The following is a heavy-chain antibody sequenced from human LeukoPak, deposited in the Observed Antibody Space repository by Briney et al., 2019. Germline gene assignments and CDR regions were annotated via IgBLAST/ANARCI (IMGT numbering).Heavy chain of an antibody. CDR2: IKQDGSEK. Sequence: PGGSLRLSCAASGFTFSSYWMSWVRQAPGKGLEWVANIKQDGSEKYYVDSVKGRFTISRDNAKNSLYLQMNSLRAEDTAVYYCASFSGYEYHYYGMDVWGKGTTVTVSS. J-gene: IGHJ6*04. V-gene: IGHV3-7*03. D-gene: IGHD5-12*01. CDR3: ASFSGYEYHYYGMDV. CDR1: GFTFSSYW.